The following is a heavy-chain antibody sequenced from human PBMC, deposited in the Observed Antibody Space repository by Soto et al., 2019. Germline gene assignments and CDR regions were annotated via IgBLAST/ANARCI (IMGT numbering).Heavy chain of an antibody. V-gene: IGHV1-46*01. CDR1: GYTFTSYY. Sequence: ASVKVSCKASGYTFTSYYMSWVRQAPGQGLEWMGIINPSGGSTSYAQKFQGRVTMTRDTSTSTVYMELSSLRSEDTAVYYCARDYYDSSGYFANFDYWGQGTLVTVSS. J-gene: IGHJ4*02. D-gene: IGHD3-22*01. CDR3: ARDYYDSSGYFANFDY. CDR2: INPSGGST.